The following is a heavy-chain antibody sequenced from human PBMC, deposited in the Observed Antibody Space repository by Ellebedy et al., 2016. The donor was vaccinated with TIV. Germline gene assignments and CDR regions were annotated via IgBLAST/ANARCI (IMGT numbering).Heavy chain of an antibody. V-gene: IGHV3-30*18. CDR2: ISYDGSNK. D-gene: IGHD3-10*01. CDR3: AKDEYGSGSWSLYYYYYGMDV. CDR1: GFTFSSYG. J-gene: IGHJ6*02. Sequence: GGSLRLXCAASGFTFSSYGMHWVRQAPGKGLEWVAVISYDGSNKNYADSVKGRFTISRDNSKNTLYLKMNSLRAEDTAVYYCAKDEYGSGSWSLYYYYYGMDVWGQGTTVTVSS.